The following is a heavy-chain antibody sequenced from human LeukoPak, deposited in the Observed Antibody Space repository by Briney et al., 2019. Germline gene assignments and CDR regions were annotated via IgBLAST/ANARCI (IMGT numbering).Heavy chain of an antibody. CDR2: INHSGST. Sequence: SETLSLTCAVYGGSFSGYYWSWIRQPPGKGLEWIGEINHSGSTNYNPTLKSRATISVDTSKNQFSLKLSSVTAADTAVYYCARGLPLLYNGGKIIVGFDIWGQGTMVTVSS. V-gene: IGHV4-34*01. D-gene: IGHD2-2*02. CDR1: GGSFSGYY. CDR3: ARGLPLLYNGGKIIVGFDI. J-gene: IGHJ3*02.